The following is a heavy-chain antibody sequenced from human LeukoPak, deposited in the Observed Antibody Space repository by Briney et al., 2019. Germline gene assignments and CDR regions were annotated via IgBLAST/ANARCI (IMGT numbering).Heavy chain of an antibody. CDR1: GFTVSGNY. CDR2: IYSGGST. V-gene: IGHV3-66*01. D-gene: IGHD5-18*01. CDR3: ARGGWIQGYYYYMDV. Sequence: PGGSLRLSCAASGFTVSGNYMSWVRQAPGKGLEWVSGIYSGGSTYYADSVKGRFTISRDNSKNTLYLQMNSLRAEDTAVYYCARGGWIQGYYYYMDVWGKGTAVTISS. J-gene: IGHJ6*03.